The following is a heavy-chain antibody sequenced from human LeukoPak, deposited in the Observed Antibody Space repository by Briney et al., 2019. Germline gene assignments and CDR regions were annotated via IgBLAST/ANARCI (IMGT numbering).Heavy chain of an antibody. Sequence: GGSLRLSCAASGFTFTTYWMSWVRQAPGKGLEWVSSISSSSSYIYYADSVKGRFTISRDNAKNSLYLQMSSLRVEDTAVYYCARDATLVAFDYWGQGTLVSVSS. CDR3: ARDATLVAFDY. V-gene: IGHV3-21*01. J-gene: IGHJ4*02. CDR1: GFTFTTYW. D-gene: IGHD4/OR15-4a*01. CDR2: ISSSSSYI.